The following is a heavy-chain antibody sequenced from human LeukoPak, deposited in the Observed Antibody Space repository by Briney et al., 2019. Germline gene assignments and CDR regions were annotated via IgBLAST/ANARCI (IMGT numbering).Heavy chain of an antibody. V-gene: IGHV1-18*01. CDR1: GYTFSNYD. J-gene: IGHJ2*01. Sequence: GASVKVSCTASGYTFSNYDISWVRQAPGKGLEWMGWISPYNGNTDSAQKFQGRVTLTTDTSTSTAYMELRSLTSDDTAVYYCVTGGGDWYSDLWGRGTLVTVSS. CDR3: VTGGGDWYSDL. D-gene: IGHD3-10*01. CDR2: ISPYNGNT.